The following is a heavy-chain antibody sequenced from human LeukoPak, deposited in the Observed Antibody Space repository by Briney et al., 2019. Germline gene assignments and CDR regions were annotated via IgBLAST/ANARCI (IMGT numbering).Heavy chain of an antibody. D-gene: IGHD2-8*01. J-gene: IGHJ4*02. Sequence: SETLSLTCTVSGGSISSYYWSWIRQPPGKGLEWIGYIYTSGSTNYNPSLKSRVTISVDTSKNQFSLKLGSVTAADTAVYYCARHKDIVLMVFDYWGQGTLVTVSS. CDR3: ARHKDIVLMVFDY. CDR1: GGSISSYY. V-gene: IGHV4-4*09. CDR2: IYTSGST.